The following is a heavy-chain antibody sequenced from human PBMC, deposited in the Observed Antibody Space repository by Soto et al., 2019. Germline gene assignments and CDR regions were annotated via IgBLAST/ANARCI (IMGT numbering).Heavy chain of an antibody. Sequence: GGSLRLSCAASGFTFSSYAMTWIRQAPGEGLEWVSAISGSGGSTYYADSVKGRFSISRDNSKNTLYLQMSSLRAEDTAVYYCAKVREQLWYYYYYMDVWGKGTTVTVSS. J-gene: IGHJ6*03. CDR3: AKVREQLWYYYYYMDV. V-gene: IGHV3-23*01. CDR2: ISGSGGST. CDR1: GFTFSSYA. D-gene: IGHD3-10*01.